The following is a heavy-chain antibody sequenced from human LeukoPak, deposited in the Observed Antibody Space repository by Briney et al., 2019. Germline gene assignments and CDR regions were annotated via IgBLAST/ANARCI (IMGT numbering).Heavy chain of an antibody. D-gene: IGHD6-19*01. Sequence: GGSLRLSCAASGFTFSSYGMHWGRQAPGKGLEWVAVISYDGSNKYYADSVKGRFTISRDNSKNTLYLQMNSLRAEDTAVYYCAKDRGSGWYGIDYWGQGTLVTVSS. CDR2: ISYDGSNK. V-gene: IGHV3-30*18. J-gene: IGHJ4*02. CDR3: AKDRGSGWYGIDY. CDR1: GFTFSSYG.